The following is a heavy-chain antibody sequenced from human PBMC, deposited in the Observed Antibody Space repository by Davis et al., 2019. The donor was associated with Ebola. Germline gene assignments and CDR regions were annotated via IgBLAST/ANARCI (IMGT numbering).Heavy chain of an antibody. D-gene: IGHD3-10*01. J-gene: IGHJ6*02. V-gene: IGHV4-34*01. Sequence: GSLRLSCAVYGGSFSGYYWSWIRQPPGKGLEWIGEINHSGSTNYNPSLKSRVTISVDTSKNQFSLKLSSVTAADTAVYYCARHRGGFRGPYYYYGMDVWGQGTTVTVSS. CDR2: INHSGST. CDR3: ARHRGGFRGPYYYYGMDV. CDR1: GGSFSGYY.